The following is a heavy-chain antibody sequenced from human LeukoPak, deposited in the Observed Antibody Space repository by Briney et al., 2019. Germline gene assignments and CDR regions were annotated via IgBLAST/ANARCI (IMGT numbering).Heavy chain of an antibody. Sequence: GGSLRLSCAASGFTFSSYWMSWVRQAPGKGLEWVANIKQDGSEKYYVDSVKGRFTISRDNAKNSLYLQMNSLRAEDTAVYYCARALVVVPAAISYFQHWGQGTLVTVSS. J-gene: IGHJ1*01. D-gene: IGHD2-2*01. CDR2: IKQDGSEK. CDR3: ARALVVVPAAISYFQH. V-gene: IGHV3-7*01. CDR1: GFTFSSYW.